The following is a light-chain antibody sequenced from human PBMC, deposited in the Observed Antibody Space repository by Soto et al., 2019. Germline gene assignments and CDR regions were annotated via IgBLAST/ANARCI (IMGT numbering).Light chain of an antibody. CDR3: QQYGGSPRT. J-gene: IGKJ1*01. CDR1: QSVISTY. Sequence: EIVLTQSPGTLSLSPGERATLSCRASQSVISTYLAWYQQKPGQAPRLLIYDASNRATDIPARFSGSGSGTDFTLTISSLEPEDFAVYYCQQYGGSPRTFGQGTKVDIK. CDR2: DAS. V-gene: IGKV3-20*01.